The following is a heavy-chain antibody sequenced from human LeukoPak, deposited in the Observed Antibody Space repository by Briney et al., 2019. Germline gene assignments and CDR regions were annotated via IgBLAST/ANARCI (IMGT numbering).Heavy chain of an antibody. CDR1: GGSISSYY. D-gene: IGHD6-6*01. CDR3: ARGKQLAHDAFDI. J-gene: IGHJ3*02. Sequence: SETLSLTCTVSGGSISSYYWSWIRQPAGKGLEWIGRIYTSGSTNYNPSLKSRVTISVDTSKKQFSLRLNSVTAADTAVYYCARGKQLAHDAFDIWGQGTMVTVSS. CDR2: IYTSGST. V-gene: IGHV4-4*07.